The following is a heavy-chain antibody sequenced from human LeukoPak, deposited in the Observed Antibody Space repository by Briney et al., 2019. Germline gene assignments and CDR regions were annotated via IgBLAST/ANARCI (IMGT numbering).Heavy chain of an antibody. V-gene: IGHV1-2*02. CDR2: INPNSGGT. CDR1: GYTFTGYC. J-gene: IGHJ6*02. D-gene: IGHD3-3*01. Sequence: ASVKVSCKASGYTFTGYCMHWVRQAPGQGLEWMGWINPNSGGTNYAQKFQGRVTMTRDTSISTAYMELSRLRSDDTAVYYCARDLISVTYYDFWSGYFYGMDVWGQGTTVTVSS. CDR3: ARDLISVTYYDFWSGYFYGMDV.